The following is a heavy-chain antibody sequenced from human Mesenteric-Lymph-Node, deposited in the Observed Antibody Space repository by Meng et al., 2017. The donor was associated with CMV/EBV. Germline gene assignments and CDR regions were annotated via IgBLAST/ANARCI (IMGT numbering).Heavy chain of an antibody. CDR2: ISPNTGDT. CDR1: GYSFTGYS. D-gene: IGHD1-1*01. CDR3: GRGQQTFDP. J-gene: IGHJ5*02. V-gene: IGHV1-2*06. Sequence: QVQLVQSGSDVKKPGASVKVSCKASGYSFTGYSIHWVRQAPGQGLEWMGRISPNTGDTIYEENFQGRVTMTRDTSINTAYMELSSLTSDDTAVYYCGRGQQTFDPWGQGTLVTVSS.